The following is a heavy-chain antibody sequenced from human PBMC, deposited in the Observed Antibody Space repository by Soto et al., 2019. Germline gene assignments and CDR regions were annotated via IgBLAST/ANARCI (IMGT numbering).Heavy chain of an antibody. CDR1: GFTFTSSA. CDR3: AASFGYDYVFDY. D-gene: IGHD5-12*01. Sequence: ASVKVSCKASGFTFTSSAMQWVRQARGQRLEWIGWIVVGSGNTNYAQKFQERVTITRDMSTSTAYMELSSLRSEDTAVYYCAASFGYDYVFDYWGQGTLVTVSS. V-gene: IGHV1-58*02. CDR2: IVVGSGNT. J-gene: IGHJ4*02.